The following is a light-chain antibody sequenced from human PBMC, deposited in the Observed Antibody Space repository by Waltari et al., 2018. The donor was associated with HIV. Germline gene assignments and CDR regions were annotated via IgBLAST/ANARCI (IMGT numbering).Light chain of an antibody. CDR1: SSDVGGSNL. CDR2: EVT. CDR3: CSYAGSSTLV. V-gene: IGLV2-23*02. J-gene: IGLJ3*02. Sequence: QSALTQPASVSGSPAQSITISCTGTSSDVGGSNLVSWYQQHPGKAPKLIIYEVTKRPAGVSNRFSASKSGNTASLTISGLQAEDEAHYHCCSYAGSSTLVFGGGTNVIVL.